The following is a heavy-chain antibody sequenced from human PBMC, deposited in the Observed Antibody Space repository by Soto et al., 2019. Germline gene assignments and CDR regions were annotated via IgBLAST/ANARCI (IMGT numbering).Heavy chain of an antibody. Sequence: QLQLQESGPGQVKPSETLSLTCTVSGDSISSSSFYWGWIRQPPGKGLEWIGSIYYSGSTYYNPSLKSRVTISVDTSKNQFPLKLSSVTAADTAVYYCARQYCTSTTCYVYFDYWGQGTLVTVSS. D-gene: IGHD2-2*01. V-gene: IGHV4-39*01. CDR1: GDSISSSSFY. CDR3: ARQYCTSTTCYVYFDY. J-gene: IGHJ4*02. CDR2: IYYSGST.